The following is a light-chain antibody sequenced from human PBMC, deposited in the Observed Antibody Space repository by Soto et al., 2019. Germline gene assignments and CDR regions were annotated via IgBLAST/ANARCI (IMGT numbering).Light chain of an antibody. CDR2: EDS. CDR1: SSDFGSYNL. J-gene: IGLJ1*01. V-gene: IGLV2-23*01. Sequence: QSALTQPASVSGSPGQSITISCTGTSSDFGSYNLVSWYQQHPGKAPKRMIYEDSKRPSGVSNRFSGSKSGNTASLTISGLQAEDDADYYCCSYAGSSTYVFGTGTKVTVL. CDR3: CSYAGSSTYV.